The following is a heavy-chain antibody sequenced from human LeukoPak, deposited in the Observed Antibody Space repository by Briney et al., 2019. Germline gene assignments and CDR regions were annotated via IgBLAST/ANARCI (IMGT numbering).Heavy chain of an antibody. D-gene: IGHD3-3*01. J-gene: IGHJ6*02. CDR2: MNPNSGST. Sequence: ASVKVSCKASGYTFTGYYMHWVRQATGQGLEWMGWMNPNSGSTGYAQKFQGRVTMTRNTSISTAYMELSSLRSEDTAVYYCAYYDFWSGYYTGANGMDVWGQGTTVTVSS. CDR1: GYTFTGYY. V-gene: IGHV1-8*02. CDR3: AYYDFWSGYYTGANGMDV.